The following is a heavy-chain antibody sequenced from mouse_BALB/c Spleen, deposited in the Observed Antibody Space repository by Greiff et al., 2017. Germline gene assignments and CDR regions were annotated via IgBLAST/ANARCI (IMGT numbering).Heavy chain of an antibody. CDR3: AREDYGNFFDD. J-gene: IGHJ2*01. V-gene: IGHV3-2*02. D-gene: IGHD2-1*01. Sequence: DVKLQESGPGLVKPSQSLSLTCTVTGYSIPSDSAWHWIRQFPGNKLEWMGYISYSGSTSYNPSLKSRISITRDTSKNQCFLQLNAVTTEDTATYDCAREDYGNFFDDGGQGTTLTVSS. CDR2: ISYSGST. CDR1: GYSIPSDSA.